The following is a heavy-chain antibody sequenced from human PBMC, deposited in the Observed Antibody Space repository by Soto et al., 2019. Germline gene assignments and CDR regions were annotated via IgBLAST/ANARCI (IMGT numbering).Heavy chain of an antibody. Sequence: QVQLVQSGAEVKKPGSSVKVSCKASGGTFSSYAISWVRQAPGQGLEWMGGIIPIFGTANYAQKFQGRVTITADESTSTADMELSSLRSEDTAVYYCARGFGELSTPYYYYGMDVWGQGTTVTVSS. J-gene: IGHJ6*02. V-gene: IGHV1-69*01. CDR2: IIPIFGTA. CDR3: ARGFGELSTPYYYYGMDV. CDR1: GGTFSSYA. D-gene: IGHD3-10*01.